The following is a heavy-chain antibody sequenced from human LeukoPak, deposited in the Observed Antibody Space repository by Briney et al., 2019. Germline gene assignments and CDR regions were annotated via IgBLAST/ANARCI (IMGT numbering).Heavy chain of an antibody. V-gene: IGHV1-2*02. CDR2: ITPSGGT. CDR3: ARDRYGDGFAHFDY. D-gene: IGHD5-24*01. Sequence: GSVKVSCKASGYTFTTYAMHWVRQAPGQGLEWMGWITPSGGTNYPQKFQGRVAITRDTSITTACMDLSRLTSDDTAVYYCARDRYGDGFAHFDYWGQGALVTVSS. CDR1: GYTFTTYA. J-gene: IGHJ4*02.